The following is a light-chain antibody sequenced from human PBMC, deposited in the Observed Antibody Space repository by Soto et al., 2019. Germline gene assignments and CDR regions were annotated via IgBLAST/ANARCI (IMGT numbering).Light chain of an antibody. J-gene: IGKJ3*01. CDR3: QQRSNWPFT. CDR1: QSVSRY. CDR2: DAS. Sequence: EIVLTQSPATLSLSPGERATLSCRASQSVSRYLAWYQQKPGQAPRLLIYDASNRATGIPARFSGSGSGTDFTLTISSLEPEDFGVYYCQQRSNWPFTFGPGTKLDIK. V-gene: IGKV3-11*01.